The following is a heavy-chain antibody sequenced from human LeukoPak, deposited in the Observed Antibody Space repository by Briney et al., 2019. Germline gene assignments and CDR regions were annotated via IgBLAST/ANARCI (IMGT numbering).Heavy chain of an antibody. J-gene: IGHJ6*02. D-gene: IGHD2-2*02. CDR3: ARLRQLLYYYYGTDV. CDR2: INHSGST. V-gene: IGHV4-34*01. Sequence: SETLSLTCAVYGGSFSGYYWSWIRQPPGKGLEWIGEINHSGSTNYNPSLKSRVTISVDTSKNQFSLKLSSVTAADTAVYYGARLRQLLYYYYGTDVWGQGTTVTVSS. CDR1: GGSFSGYY.